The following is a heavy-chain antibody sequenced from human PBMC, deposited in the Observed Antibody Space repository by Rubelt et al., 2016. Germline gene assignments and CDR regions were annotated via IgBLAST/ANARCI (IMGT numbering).Heavy chain of an antibody. D-gene: IGHD3-16*01. CDR2: HSGST. J-gene: IGHJ4*02. V-gene: IGHV4-4*02. Sequence: HSGSTNYNPSLKSRVTISVDKSKNQFSLKLSSVTAEDTAVYYCAREFGAAVLDYWGQGTLVTVSS. CDR3: AREFGAAVLDY.